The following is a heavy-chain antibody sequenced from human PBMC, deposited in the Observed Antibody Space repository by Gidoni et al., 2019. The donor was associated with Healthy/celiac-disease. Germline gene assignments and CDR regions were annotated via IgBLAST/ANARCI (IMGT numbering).Heavy chain of an antibody. D-gene: IGHD2-21*01. Sequence: VQLVQSGAEVKTPGASVKVSCKPSAYTFTSYDINWVQQATGQGLEWTGWMNHNSGSKGDAQKCEGRVTMTRENPKGKAYVGLGGLGSEERDVYYCARGGVLWGGGWGQGTLVTVS. J-gene: IGHJ4*02. CDR1: AYTFTSYD. CDR2: MNHNSGSK. V-gene: IGHV1-8*01. CDR3: ARGGVLWGGG.